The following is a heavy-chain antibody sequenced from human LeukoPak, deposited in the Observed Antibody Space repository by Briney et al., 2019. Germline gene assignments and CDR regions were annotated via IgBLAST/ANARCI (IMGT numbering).Heavy chain of an antibody. D-gene: IGHD3-10*01. Sequence: ASVKASCKASGYTFTSYGISWVRQAPGQGLEWMGWISAYNGNTNYAQKLQGRVTMTTDTSTSTAYMELRSLRSDDTAVYYCASGSDYYGSGSYYGGDYWGQGTLVTVSS. CDR1: GYTFTSYG. CDR2: ISAYNGNT. CDR3: ASGSDYYGSGSYYGGDY. J-gene: IGHJ4*02. V-gene: IGHV1-18*01.